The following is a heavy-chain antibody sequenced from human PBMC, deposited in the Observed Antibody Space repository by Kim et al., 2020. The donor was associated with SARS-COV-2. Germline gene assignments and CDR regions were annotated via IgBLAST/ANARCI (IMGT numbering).Heavy chain of an antibody. D-gene: IGHD6-19*01. CDR2: ISSSSSYI. V-gene: IGHV3-21*01. Sequence: GGSLRLSCAASGFTFSTYSMNWVRQAPGKGLEWVSSISSSSSYIYYADSVKGRFTISRDNAKNSLYLQMNSLRAEETAVYYCARGYSSGYYYYGMDVWGQGTTVTVSS. J-gene: IGHJ6*02. CDR3: ARGYSSGYYYYGMDV. CDR1: GFTFSTYS.